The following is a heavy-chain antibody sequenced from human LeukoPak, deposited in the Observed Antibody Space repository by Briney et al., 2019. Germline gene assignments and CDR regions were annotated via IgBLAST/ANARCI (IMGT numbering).Heavy chain of an antibody. D-gene: IGHD5-12*01. CDR2: ISSGSSTI. CDR1: GSSFSDYS. CDR3: AKGKSGYDPAHPIDY. Sequence: GGSLRLSCAASGSSFSDYSTNWVRPAPGKGLEWVSFISSGSSTIDYSDSVKGRFTISRDNAKNSVYLQMNSLRAEDTAVYYCAKGKSGYDPAHPIDYWGQGTLVTVSS. J-gene: IGHJ4*02. V-gene: IGHV3-48*01.